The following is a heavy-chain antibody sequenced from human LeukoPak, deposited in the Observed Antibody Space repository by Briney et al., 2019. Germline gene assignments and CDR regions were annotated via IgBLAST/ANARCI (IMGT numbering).Heavy chain of an antibody. J-gene: IGHJ5*02. V-gene: IGHV3-23*01. D-gene: IGHD2-8*01. Sequence: GGSLRLSCAASGFTFSTYSFSWVRQAPGKGLEWVSGISATGGDTYYADSVKGRFTTSRDNSRNTVSLQMNSLRVDDTATYYCAKDVRRCNGACTWGQGTLVTVSS. CDR1: GFTFSTYS. CDR3: AKDVRRCNGACT. CDR2: ISATGGDT.